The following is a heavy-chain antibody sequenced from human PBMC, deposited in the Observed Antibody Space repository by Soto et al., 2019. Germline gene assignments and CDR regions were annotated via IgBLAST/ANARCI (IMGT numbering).Heavy chain of an antibody. Sequence: QVQLVQSGAEVKKAGASVRISCKASGYTFSTPGMHWVRQAPGQGLEWVGWINGVNGNTKYSQKFQDRVTITRDSSASTAYMELSGLTSEDTGVFYCARAPRLTQLSAWGQGTLVIVSS. CDR1: GYTFSTPG. J-gene: IGHJ5*02. CDR2: INGVNGNT. CDR3: ARAPRLTQLSA. D-gene: IGHD2-2*01. V-gene: IGHV1-3*01.